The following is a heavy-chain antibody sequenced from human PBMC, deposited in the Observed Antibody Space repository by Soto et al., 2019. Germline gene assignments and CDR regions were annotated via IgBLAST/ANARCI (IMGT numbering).Heavy chain of an antibody. Sequence: PSETLSLTCTVSGGSISSYYWSWIRQPPGKGLEWIGYIYYSGSTNYNPSLKSRVTISVDTSKNQFSLKLSSVTAADTAVYYCARDGRNRHSSGIFDYWGQGTLVTVSS. CDR2: IYYSGST. D-gene: IGHD6-19*01. J-gene: IGHJ4*02. CDR3: ARDGRNRHSSGIFDY. CDR1: GGSISSYY. V-gene: IGHV4-59*01.